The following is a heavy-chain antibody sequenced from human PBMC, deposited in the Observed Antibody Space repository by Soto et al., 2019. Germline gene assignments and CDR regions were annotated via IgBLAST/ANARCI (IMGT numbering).Heavy chain of an antibody. J-gene: IGHJ5*02. CDR1: GYTFTSYG. Sequence: QVQLVQSGAEVKKPGASVKVSCKASGYTFTSYGISWVRQAPGQGLEWMGWISAYNGNTNYAQKLQGRVTMTTDPSTSTAYMELRSLRSDDTAVYYCARYYYDFWSGYPGGWFDPWGQGTLVTVFS. V-gene: IGHV1-18*01. CDR2: ISAYNGNT. D-gene: IGHD3-3*01. CDR3: ARYYYDFWSGYPGGWFDP.